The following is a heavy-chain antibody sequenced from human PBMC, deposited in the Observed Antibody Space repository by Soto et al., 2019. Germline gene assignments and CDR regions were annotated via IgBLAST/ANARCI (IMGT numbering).Heavy chain of an antibody. J-gene: IGHJ4*02. D-gene: IGHD6-19*01. V-gene: IGHV3-30-3*01. Sequence: GGSLRLSCAASGFTFSSYAMHWVRQAPGKGLEWVAVISYDGSNKYYADSVKGRFTISRDNSKNTLYLQMNSLRAEDTAVYYCAREQSSGWSIPGFDYWGQGTLVTVSS. CDR1: GFTFSSYA. CDR3: AREQSSGWSIPGFDY. CDR2: ISYDGSNK.